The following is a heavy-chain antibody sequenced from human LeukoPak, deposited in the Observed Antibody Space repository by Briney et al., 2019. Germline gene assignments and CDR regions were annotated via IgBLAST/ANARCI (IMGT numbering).Heavy chain of an antibody. CDR3: ARVDYGDYSFDY. Sequence: GGSLRLSCAVSGFTFSTFGMHWVRQAPGKGLEWVSVIYSGGSTYYADSVKGRFTISRDNSKNTLYLQMNSLRAEDTAVYYCARVDYGDYSFDYWGQGTLVTVSS. V-gene: IGHV3-66*01. J-gene: IGHJ4*02. CDR1: GFTFSTFG. D-gene: IGHD4-17*01. CDR2: IYSGGST.